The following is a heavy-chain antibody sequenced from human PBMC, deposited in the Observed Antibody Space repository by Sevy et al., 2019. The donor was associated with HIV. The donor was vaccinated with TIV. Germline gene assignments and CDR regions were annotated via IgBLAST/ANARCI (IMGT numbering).Heavy chain of an antibody. CDR1: GFTFSSYS. CDR2: ISSSSSTI. V-gene: IGHV3-48*01. J-gene: IGHJ6*02. Sequence: GWSLRLSCAASGFTFSSYSMNWVRQAPGKGLEWVSYISSSSSTIYYADSVKGRFTISRDNAKNSLYLQMNSLRAEDTAVYYCARDHQLSSREYFYYYGMDVWGQGTTVTVSS. CDR3: ARDHQLSSREYFYYYGMDV. D-gene: IGHD3-16*02.